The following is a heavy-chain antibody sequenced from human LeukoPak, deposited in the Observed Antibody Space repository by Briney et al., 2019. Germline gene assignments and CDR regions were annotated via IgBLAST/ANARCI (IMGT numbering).Heavy chain of an antibody. CDR2: IIPILGIA. CDR3: ARVAYNWNDRIDWFDP. V-gene: IGHV1-69*04. CDR1: GGTFSSYA. Sequence: GASVKVSCKASGGTFSSYAISWVRQAPGQGLEWMGRIIPILGIANYAQKFQGRVTITADKSTSTAYMELSSLRSEDTAVYYCARVAYNWNDRIDWFDPWGQGTLVTVSS. D-gene: IGHD1-20*01. J-gene: IGHJ5*02.